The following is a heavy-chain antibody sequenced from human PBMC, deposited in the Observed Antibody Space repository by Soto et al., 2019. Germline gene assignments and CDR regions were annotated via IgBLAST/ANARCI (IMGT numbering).Heavy chain of an antibody. CDR3: ARGRYKWNIGAWVYYYYYGMDV. D-gene: IGHD1-20*01. CDR1: GGSISSSNW. CDR2: IYHSGST. Sequence: TXSLTCAVSGGSISSSNWWSWVRQPPGNGLEWIGEIYHSGSTNYNPSLKSRVTISVDKSKNQFSLKLSSVTAADTAVYYCARGRYKWNIGAWVYYYYYGMDVWGQGTTVTVS. V-gene: IGHV4-4*02. J-gene: IGHJ6*02.